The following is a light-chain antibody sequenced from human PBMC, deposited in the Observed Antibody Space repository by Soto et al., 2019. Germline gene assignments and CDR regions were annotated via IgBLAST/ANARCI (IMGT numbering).Light chain of an antibody. CDR1: SSDVGGYNY. CDR2: DVS. CDR3: CSYAGSSGYV. J-gene: IGLJ1*01. V-gene: IGLV2-11*01. Sequence: QSVLTQPRSVSGSPGQSVTISCTGTSSDVGGYNYVSWYQQHPGKAPKLMIYDVSKRPSGVPDRFSGSKSGNTASLTISGLQAEDEADYYCCSYAGSSGYVFGIGTKVTV.